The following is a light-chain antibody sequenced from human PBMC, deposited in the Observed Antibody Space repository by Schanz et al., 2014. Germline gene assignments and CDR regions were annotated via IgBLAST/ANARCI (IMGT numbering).Light chain of an antibody. V-gene: IGKV3D-20*02. CDR2: GAS. J-gene: IGKJ4*01. CDR3: QQRSNWQAIT. Sequence: ETVLTQSPGTLSLSPGERATLSCRASQSVSSSYLAWYQQKPGQAPRLLIYGASSRATGIPARFSGSGSGTEFTLTISSLQSEDFAVYYCQQRSNWQAITFGGGTKVEI. CDR1: QSVSSSY.